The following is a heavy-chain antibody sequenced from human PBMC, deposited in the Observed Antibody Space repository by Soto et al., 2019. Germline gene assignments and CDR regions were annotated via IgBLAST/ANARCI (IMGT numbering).Heavy chain of an antibody. CDR3: ARFTGISKWTFDS. J-gene: IGHJ4*02. CDR2: ISAYNHKT. D-gene: IGHD1-26*01. V-gene: IGHV1-18*01. CDR1: GYTFTSYG. Sequence: QVQLVQSGAEVKKPGASVKVSCRASGYTFTSYGISWVRQAPGQGLEWMGWISAYNHKTTYAQKFQGRLTMTTDTSSNTAYMELRSLRYDDTAVYYCARFTGISKWTFDSWGQGTLVTVSS.